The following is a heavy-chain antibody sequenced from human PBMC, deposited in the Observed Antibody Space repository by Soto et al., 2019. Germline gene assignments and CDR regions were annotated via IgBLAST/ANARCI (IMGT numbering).Heavy chain of an antibody. CDR2: MNPSNGNA. J-gene: IGHJ4*02. CDR3: ARRKERSGPNYFDV. V-gene: IGHV1-8*01. D-gene: IGHD6-25*01. Sequence: ASLKVSCKASGDTFIPYDINWVRQATGQGLEWMGWMNPSNGNAGYAQNFRGRVTMTSNTSITTAYMELSGLRYEDTAVYYCARRKERSGPNYFDVWGQGNLVTVSS. CDR1: GDTFIPYD.